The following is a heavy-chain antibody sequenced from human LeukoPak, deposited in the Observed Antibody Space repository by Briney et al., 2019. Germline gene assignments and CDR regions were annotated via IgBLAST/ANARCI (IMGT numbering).Heavy chain of an antibody. V-gene: IGHV1-18*01. J-gene: IGHJ4*02. CDR1: GFTFTSHG. CDR3: ARLRSGPYYGSDFDS. Sequence: GASVKVSCKASGFTFTSHGIIWVRQAPGQGLEWMGWVSAYNGHTNYAQNLQGRVTMTTDTPTSTSYMELRSLRSDDTAVYYCARLRSGPYYGSDFDSWGQGTLVTVSS. CDR2: VSAYNGHT. D-gene: IGHD3-10*01.